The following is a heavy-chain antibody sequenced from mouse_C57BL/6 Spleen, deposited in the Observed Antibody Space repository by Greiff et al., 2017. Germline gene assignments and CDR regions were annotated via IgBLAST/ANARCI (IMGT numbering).Heavy chain of an antibody. CDR1: GFNIKDDY. CDR3: TTSDYDGDWYFDV. J-gene: IGHJ1*03. V-gene: IGHV14-4*01. Sequence: EVQLQESGAELVRPGASVKLSCTASGFNIKDDYMHWVKQRPEQGLEWIGWIDPENGDTEYASKFQGKATITADTSSNTAYLQLSSLTSEDTAVYYCTTSDYDGDWYFDVWGTGTTVTVSS. D-gene: IGHD2-4*01. CDR2: IDPENGDT.